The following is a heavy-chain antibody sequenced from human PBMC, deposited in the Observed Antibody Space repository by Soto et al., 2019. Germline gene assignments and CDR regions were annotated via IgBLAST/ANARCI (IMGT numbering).Heavy chain of an antibody. D-gene: IGHD2-21*01. CDR1: GGSISSGGYS. CDR2: IYHSGST. V-gene: IGHV4-30-2*01. Sequence: QLQLQESGSGLVKPSQTLSLTCAVSGGSISSGGYSWSWIRQPPGKGLEWIGYIYHSGSTYYNPSLKSRVTISVDRSKYQFSLKLSSVTAADSAVYYCAGVRGPYCGGECYPPTPNWFDPWGQGTLVTVSS. CDR3: AGVRGPYCGGECYPPTPNWFDP. J-gene: IGHJ5*02.